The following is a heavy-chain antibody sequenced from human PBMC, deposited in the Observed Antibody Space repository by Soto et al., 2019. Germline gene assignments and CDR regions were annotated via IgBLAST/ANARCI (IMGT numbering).Heavy chain of an antibody. V-gene: IGHV3-53*01. CDR3: AKDGRGSVSHYNNFGY. D-gene: IGHD3-10*01. CDR2: IYSTGTT. J-gene: IGHJ4*02. Sequence: EVQLVESGGGLIQPGGSLKLSCAASGFTVGNNYMSWVRQAPGKGLEWVSLIYSTGTTKYADSVKGRFTVSRDNAKNTLYLQMNSLRSEHTAVYYGAKDGRGSVSHYNNFGYWGQGTLVTVSS. CDR1: GFTVGNNY.